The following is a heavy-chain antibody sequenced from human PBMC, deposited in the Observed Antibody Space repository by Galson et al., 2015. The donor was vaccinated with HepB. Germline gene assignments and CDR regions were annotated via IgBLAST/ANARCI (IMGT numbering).Heavy chain of an antibody. CDR3: VRSGDFSVYSSR. J-gene: IGHJ4*02. CDR2: IRRKATNYAA. D-gene: IGHD6-13*01. Sequence: SLRLSCAASGFTFSGSAIHWVRQASGRGPEWIGHIRRKATNYAALYVPSLTGRFTISSADSKNMAYLHMRSLKTDDMAVYYCVRSGDFSVYSSRWGQGTLVTVSS. CDR1: GFTFSGSA. V-gene: IGHV3-73*01.